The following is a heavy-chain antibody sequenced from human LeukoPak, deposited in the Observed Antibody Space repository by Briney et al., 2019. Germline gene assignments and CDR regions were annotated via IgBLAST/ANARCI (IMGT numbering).Heavy chain of an antibody. V-gene: IGHV3-48*01. Sequence: PGGSLRLSCAASGFTFSSYSMNWVRQAPGKGLEWVSYISSSSSTIYYADSVKGRFTISRDNAKNSLYLQMNSLRVEDTAVYYCAKDPSDSGDDSGDYWGQGTLVTVSS. D-gene: IGHD5-12*01. CDR3: AKDPSDSGDDSGDY. CDR1: GFTFSSYS. CDR2: ISSSSSTI. J-gene: IGHJ4*02.